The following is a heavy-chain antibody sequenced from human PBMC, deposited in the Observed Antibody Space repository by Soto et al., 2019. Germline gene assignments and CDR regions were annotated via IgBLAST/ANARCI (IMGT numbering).Heavy chain of an antibody. CDR3: ARAASLYSSSWYYYGMDV. V-gene: IGHV1-3*04. Sequence: GASVKVSCKASGYTFTTYAMHWVRQAPGQRLEWMGWINTGNGNTKYSQKFQGRVTITRDTSASTAYMELGSLRSVDTATYYCARAASLYSSSWYYYGMDVWGQGTTVTVSS. D-gene: IGHD6-13*01. CDR2: INTGNGNT. J-gene: IGHJ6*02. CDR1: GYTFTTYA.